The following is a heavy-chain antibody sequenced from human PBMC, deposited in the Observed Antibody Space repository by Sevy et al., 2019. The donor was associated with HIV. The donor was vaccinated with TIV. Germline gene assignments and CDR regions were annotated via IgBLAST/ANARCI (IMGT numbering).Heavy chain of an antibody. Sequence: GGSLRLSCAASGFTFSSYAMHWVRQAPGKGLEWAAVISYDGSNKYYADSVKGRFTISRDNSKNTLYLQMNSLRAEDTAVYYCARDRNYDCVCGSYRYFPIDYWGQGTLVTVSS. CDR1: GFTFSSYA. D-gene: IGHD3-16*02. CDR3: ARDRNYDCVCGSYRYFPIDY. CDR2: ISYDGSNK. V-gene: IGHV3-30-3*01. J-gene: IGHJ4*02.